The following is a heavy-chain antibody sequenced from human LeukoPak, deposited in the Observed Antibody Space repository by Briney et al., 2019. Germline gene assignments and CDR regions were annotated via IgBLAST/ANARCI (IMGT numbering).Heavy chain of an antibody. J-gene: IGHJ1*01. CDR1: GGSISSSSYY. Sequence: PSETLSLTCTVSGGSISSSSYYWGWIRRPPGKGLEWIGSIYYSGSTYYNPSLKSRVTISVDTSKNQFSLKLSSVTAADTAVYYCARGDLLTIFGVVAEYFQHWGQGNLVTVSS. CDR3: ARGDLLTIFGVVAEYFQH. CDR2: IYYSGST. V-gene: IGHV4-39*01. D-gene: IGHD3-3*01.